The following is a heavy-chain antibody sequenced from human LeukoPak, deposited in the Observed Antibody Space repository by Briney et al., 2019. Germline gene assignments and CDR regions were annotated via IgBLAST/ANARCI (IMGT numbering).Heavy chain of an antibody. CDR1: GASMADHF. Sequence: PSETLSLTCTVSGASMADHFWSWIRQPPGKGLEWIGYIYDSEKTNYNPSLKSRVTMSADTSKNQFSLKMSSVTAADTALYYCASRPGGSTWYGVFDYWSRGTLVTVSS. CDR2: IYDSEKT. J-gene: IGHJ4*02. CDR3: ASRPGGSTWYGVFDY. D-gene: IGHD6-13*01. V-gene: IGHV4-59*11.